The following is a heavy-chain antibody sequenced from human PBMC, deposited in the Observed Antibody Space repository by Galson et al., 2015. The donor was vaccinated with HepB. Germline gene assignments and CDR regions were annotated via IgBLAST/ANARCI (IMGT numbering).Heavy chain of an antibody. CDR1: GSTFTSYA. Sequence: SVTVSCKASGSTFTSYAMHWVRQAPGQRLEWMGWINAGNGNTKYSQKFQGRVTITRDTSASTAYMELSSLRSEDTAVYYCARGGRYYGSGRLDYWGQGTLVTVSS. CDR2: INAGNGNT. CDR3: ARGGRYYGSGRLDY. J-gene: IGHJ4*02. D-gene: IGHD3-10*01. V-gene: IGHV1-3*01.